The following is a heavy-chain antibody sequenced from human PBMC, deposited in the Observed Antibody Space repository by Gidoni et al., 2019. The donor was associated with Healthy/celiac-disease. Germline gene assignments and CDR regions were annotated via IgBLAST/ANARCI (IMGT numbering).Heavy chain of an antibody. J-gene: IGHJ3*02. Sequence: QVQLQESGPGLVKPSQTLSLTCTVSGGSISRGGYYWSWIRQHPGKGLECIGYIYYSGSTYYNPSLKSRVTISVDTSKNQFSLKLSSVTAADTAVYYCARGTYSSSWIPDAFDIWGQGTMVTVSS. CDR1: GGSISRGGYY. CDR3: ARGTYSSSWIPDAFDI. CDR2: IYYSGST. D-gene: IGHD6-13*01. V-gene: IGHV4-31*03.